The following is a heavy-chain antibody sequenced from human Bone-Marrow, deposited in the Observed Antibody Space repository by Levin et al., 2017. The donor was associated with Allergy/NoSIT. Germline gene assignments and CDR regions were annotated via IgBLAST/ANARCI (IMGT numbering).Heavy chain of an antibody. D-gene: IGHD6-13*01. J-gene: IGHJ4*02. CDR2: IKDKNDGGTT. CDR1: GFNFNNAW. Sequence: GGSLRLSCAASGFNFNNAWMSWVRQAPGKGLEWVGRIKDKNDGGTTDYATPVTGRFSISRDDPKTTLFLQMNSLQTYDTAVYFCATTQYHTSSWYFAYWGQGALVTVSS. CDR3: ATTQYHTSSWYFAY. V-gene: IGHV3-15*01.